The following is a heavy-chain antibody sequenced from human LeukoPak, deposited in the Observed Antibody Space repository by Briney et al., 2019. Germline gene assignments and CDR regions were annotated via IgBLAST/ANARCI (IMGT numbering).Heavy chain of an antibody. V-gene: IGHV4-39*01. CDR1: GGSISSSTYY. D-gene: IGHD1-7*01. J-gene: IGHJ4*02. CDR2: IHYSGST. Sequence: SETLSLTCSVSGGSISSSTYYWGWIRQPPGKGLEWIGSIHYSGSTNYDPSLKSRVTISVDTSKNQISLKLSSVTAADTAVYYCARLNWNYKSLEYWGQGTLVSVSS. CDR3: ARLNWNYKSLEY.